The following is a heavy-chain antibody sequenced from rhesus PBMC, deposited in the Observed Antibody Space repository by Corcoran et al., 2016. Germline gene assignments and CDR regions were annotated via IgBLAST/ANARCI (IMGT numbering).Heavy chain of an antibody. V-gene: IGHV4S7*01. Sequence: QVQLQESGPGLLKPSETLSLTCAVSGGSISGGYGWGWIRQPPGKGLECIGSIDSSSGNTYYNPPLKSRVTISTDTSKNQFSLKRSSVTAADTAVYYCARGPRVCTGSGCYARGLDSWGQGVVVTVSS. D-gene: IGHD2-21*01. CDR1: GGSISGGYG. J-gene: IGHJ6*01. CDR2: IDSSSGNT. CDR3: ARGPRVCTGSGCYARGLDS.